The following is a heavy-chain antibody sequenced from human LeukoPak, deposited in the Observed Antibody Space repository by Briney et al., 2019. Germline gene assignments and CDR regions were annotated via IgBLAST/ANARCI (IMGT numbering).Heavy chain of an antibody. CDR2: IYYSGST. CDR3: ARVTKTYYYYMDV. V-gene: IGHV4-59*11. D-gene: IGHD2-2*01. Sequence: PSETLSLTCTVSGGSISGHYWSWIRQPPGKGLEWIGYIYYSGSTNYNPSLKSRVTISVDTSKNQFSLKLSSVTAADTAVYYCARVTKTYYYYMDVWGKGTTVTVSS. CDR1: GGSISGHY. J-gene: IGHJ6*03.